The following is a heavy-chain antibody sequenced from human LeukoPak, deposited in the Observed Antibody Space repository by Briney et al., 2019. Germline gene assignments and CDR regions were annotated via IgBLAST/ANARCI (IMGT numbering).Heavy chain of an antibody. CDR3: ARESNSVVVTATHAFDI. CDR2: ISYDGSNK. D-gene: IGHD2-21*02. Sequence: GGSLRLSCVTSGFTFSSYAMHWVRQAPGKGLEWVAVISYDGSNKYYADSVKGRFTISRDNSKNTLYLQMNSLRAEDTAVYYCARESNSVVVTATHAFDIWGQGTMVTVSS. J-gene: IGHJ3*02. CDR1: GFTFSSYA. V-gene: IGHV3-30*04.